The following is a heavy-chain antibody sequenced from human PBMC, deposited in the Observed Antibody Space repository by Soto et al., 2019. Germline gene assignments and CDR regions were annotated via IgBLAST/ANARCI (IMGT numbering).Heavy chain of an antibody. D-gene: IGHD6-13*01. CDR1: GGSISSYY. J-gene: IGHJ5*02. V-gene: IGHV4-59*01. CDR3: ARDSSSWYGGWFDP. Sequence: QVQLQESGPGLVKPSETLSLTCTVSGGSISSYYWSWIRQPPGKGLEWIGYIYYSGSTNYNPSLKSRVTISVDTSKNQFSLKLSSVTAADTAVYYCARDSSSWYGGWFDPWGQGTLVTVSS. CDR2: IYYSGST.